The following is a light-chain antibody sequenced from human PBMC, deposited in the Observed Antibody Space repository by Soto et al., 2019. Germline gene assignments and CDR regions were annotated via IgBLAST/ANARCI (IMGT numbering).Light chain of an antibody. CDR1: QTVTSSY. J-gene: IGKJ5*01. V-gene: IGKV3-20*01. Sequence: EIVLTQSPGTLSLSPGERATLSCRASQTVTSSYLAWYQQKPGQARTLLIYGTSSRATSIPDRFSGSLSGTDFTITISRLEPDVFAVYYCQQFSSSPITFGQGTRLEIK. CDR2: GTS. CDR3: QQFSSSPIT.